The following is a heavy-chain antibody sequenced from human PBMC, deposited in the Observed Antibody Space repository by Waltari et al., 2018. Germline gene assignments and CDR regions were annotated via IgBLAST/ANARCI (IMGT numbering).Heavy chain of an antibody. Sequence: QVLLKESGSGLVKPSGTLSLACDVSGGSFSSNDWWSWVRQPPGKGLEWMGEIHHSGSTKYNPSLKSRVVMSVDTSKNQVSLTMESVSAADTAVYYCARGFDGWPFDYWGQGILVIVSS. CDR2: IHHSGST. V-gene: IGHV4-4*02. CDR1: GGSFSSNDW. D-gene: IGHD6-19*01. CDR3: ARGFDGWPFDY. J-gene: IGHJ4*02.